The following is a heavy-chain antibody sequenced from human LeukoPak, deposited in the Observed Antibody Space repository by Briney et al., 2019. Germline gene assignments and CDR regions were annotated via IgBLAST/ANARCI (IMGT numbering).Heavy chain of an antibody. D-gene: IGHD6-13*01. J-gene: IGHJ5*02. V-gene: IGHV3-23*01. CDR3: AKQQPEQRLVREGWFDP. Sequence: PGGSLRLSCAASGFTFSSYAMSWVRQAPGKGLEWVSAISGSGGSTYYADSVKGRFTISRDNSKNTLYLQMNSLRAEDTAVYYCAKQQPEQRLVREGWFDPWGQGTLVTVSS. CDR2: ISGSGGST. CDR1: GFTFSSYA.